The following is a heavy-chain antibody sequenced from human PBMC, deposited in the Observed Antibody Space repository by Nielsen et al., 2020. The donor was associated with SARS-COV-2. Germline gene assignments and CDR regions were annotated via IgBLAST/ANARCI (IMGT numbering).Heavy chain of an antibody. Sequence: GSLRLSCTVSGGSISSSSYYWGWIRQPPGKGLEWIGSIYYSGSTYYNPSLKSRVTISVDTSKNQFSLKLSSVTAADTAVYYCARLVATLLGDYWGQGTLVTVSS. CDR1: GGSISSSSYY. V-gene: IGHV4-39*01. D-gene: IGHD5-12*01. CDR3: ARLVATLLGDY. J-gene: IGHJ4*02. CDR2: IYYSGST.